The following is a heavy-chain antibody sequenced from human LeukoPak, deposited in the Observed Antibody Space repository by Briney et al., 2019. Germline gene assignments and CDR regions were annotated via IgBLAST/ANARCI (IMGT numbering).Heavy chain of an antibody. CDR2: IYYSGST. J-gene: IGHJ6*03. CDR1: GGSFSTYY. CDR3: ARRSMAPRREDYYYHHMDV. D-gene: IGHD6-6*01. V-gene: IGHV4-59*08. Sequence: SETLSLTCAVSGGSFSTYYWSWVRQPPGKGLEWIGYIYYSGSTNYNPSLKSRVTISVDTSKNQFSLKLSSVTPADTAVYYCARRSMAPRREDYYYHHMDVGGKGTTVTVSS.